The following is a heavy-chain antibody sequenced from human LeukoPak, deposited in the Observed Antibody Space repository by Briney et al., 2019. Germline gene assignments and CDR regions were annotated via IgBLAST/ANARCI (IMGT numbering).Heavy chain of an antibody. CDR2: IYYSGST. CDR1: GGSISSGGYY. J-gene: IGHJ6*02. Sequence: PSETPSLTCTVSGGSISSGGYYWSWIRQHPGKGLEWIGYIYYSGSTYYNPSLKSRVTISVDTSKNQFSLKLSSVTAADTAVYYCARAQQLVFRGGMDVWGQGTTVTVSS. CDR3: ARAQQLVFRGGMDV. D-gene: IGHD6-13*01. V-gene: IGHV4-31*03.